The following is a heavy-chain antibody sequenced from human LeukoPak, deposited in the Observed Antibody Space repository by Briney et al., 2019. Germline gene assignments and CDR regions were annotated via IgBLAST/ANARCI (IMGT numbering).Heavy chain of an antibody. D-gene: IGHD1-26*01. CDR2: ISSNGGST. CDR3: ARDWWEGTPPFTTPALY. J-gene: IGHJ4*02. CDR1: GFTFSSYS. Sequence: GGSLRLSCAASGFTFSSYSMNWVRQAPGKGLEWVSAISSNGGSTYYANSVKGRFTISRDNSKNTLYLQMGSLRAEDMAVYYCARDWWEGTPPFTTPALYWGQGTLVTVSS. V-gene: IGHV3-64*01.